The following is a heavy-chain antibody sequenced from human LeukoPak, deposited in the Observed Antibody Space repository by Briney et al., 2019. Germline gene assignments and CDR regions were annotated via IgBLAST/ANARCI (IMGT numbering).Heavy chain of an antibody. CDR2: INTNTGNP. D-gene: IGHD4-17*01. CDR1: GGTFSSYA. J-gene: IGHJ5*02. CDR3: ARDHDYGDYVGFDP. Sequence: ASVKVSCKASGGTFSSYAISWVRQAPGQGLEWMGWINTNTGNPTYAQGFTGRFVFSLDTSVSTAYLQISSLKAEDTAVYYCARDHDYGDYVGFDPWGQGTLVTVSS. V-gene: IGHV7-4-1*02.